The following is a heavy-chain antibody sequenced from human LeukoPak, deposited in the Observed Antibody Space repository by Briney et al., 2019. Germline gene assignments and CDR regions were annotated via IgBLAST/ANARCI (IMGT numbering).Heavy chain of an antibody. CDR2: IYYSGST. V-gene: IGHV4-31*03. CDR3: ARVDYYGSGNYFDY. Sequence: SETLSLTRTVSGGSISSGDYYWSWIRQHPGKGLEWIGYIYYSGSTYYNPSLESRVTISVDTSKNQFSLKLSSVTAAGTAVYYCARVDYYGSGNYFDYWGQGTLVAVSS. J-gene: IGHJ4*02. D-gene: IGHD3-10*01. CDR1: GGSISSGDYY.